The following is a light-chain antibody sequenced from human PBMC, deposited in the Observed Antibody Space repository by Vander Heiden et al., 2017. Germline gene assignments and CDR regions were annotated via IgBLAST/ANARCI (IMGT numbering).Light chain of an antibody. Sequence: QSALTPPRSVSGSPGQSVTISCTGTSSDVGDYNYVSWYQQHPGKAPKLMIYDVNKRPSGVPDRFSGSKSGNTASLTISGLQAEDEADYYCCSYAGSYNMVFGGGTKLTVL. V-gene: IGLV2-11*01. CDR1: SSDVGDYNY. CDR2: DVN. CDR3: CSYAGSYNMV. J-gene: IGLJ2*01.